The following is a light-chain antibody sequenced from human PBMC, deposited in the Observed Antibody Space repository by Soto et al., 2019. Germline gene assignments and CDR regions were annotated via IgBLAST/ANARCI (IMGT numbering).Light chain of an antibody. V-gene: IGKV1-12*01. J-gene: IGKJ1*01. Sequence: DIQMTQSPSSVSASVGDRVTITCRASQDIRSWLAWYQQKPGKAPNLLIYAASSLQSGVPSRFSGSGSGTDFTLTISSLQPEDFTTYYCQQADSFPWTFGQGAKVDIK. CDR2: AAS. CDR3: QQADSFPWT. CDR1: QDIRSW.